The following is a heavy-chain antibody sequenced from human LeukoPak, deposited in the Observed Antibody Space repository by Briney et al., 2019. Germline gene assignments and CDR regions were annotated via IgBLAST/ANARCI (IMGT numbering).Heavy chain of an antibody. CDR2: IYYSGST. CDR1: GGSISSSSYY. J-gene: IGHJ4*02. CDR3: ARHGHHGDHDY. V-gene: IGHV4-39*01. Sequence: KTSETLSLTCTVSGGSISSSSYYWGWIRQPPGKGLEWIGSIYYSGSTYYNPSLKSRVTISVDTSKNQFSLKLTSVTAADTAVYYCARHGHHGDHDYWGQGTRVTVSS. D-gene: IGHD2-21*02.